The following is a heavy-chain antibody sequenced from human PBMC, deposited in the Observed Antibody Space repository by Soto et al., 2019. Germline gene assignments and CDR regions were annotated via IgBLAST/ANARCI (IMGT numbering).Heavy chain of an antibody. J-gene: IGHJ4*02. CDR1: GYTVRIYA. V-gene: IGHV3-23*01. Sequence: GCSMRIACASSGYTVRIYAMGWVRQAQGKGLEWVSAISRSGGSTYYADSVKGRFTISRDNSKNTLHPQVNSLRAADTAVYYCAKGGYDYVWGGIWGKGSLVTVSS. CDR3: AKGGYDYVWGGI. D-gene: IGHD3-16*01. CDR2: ISRSGGST.